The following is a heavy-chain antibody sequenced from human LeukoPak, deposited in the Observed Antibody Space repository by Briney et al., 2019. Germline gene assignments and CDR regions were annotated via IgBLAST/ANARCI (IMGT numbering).Heavy chain of an antibody. CDR2: IYYSGST. D-gene: IGHD3-22*01. V-gene: IGHV4-39*01. CDR3: ATWITMIVVVTSY. CDR1: GGSISRTSSY. J-gene: IGHJ4*02. Sequence: PSETLSLTCSVSGGSISRTSSYWGWIRQPPGKGLEWIASIYYSGSTYYNPSLKSRVSISVDTSESKFSLNLTSVTAADTAVYYCATWITMIVVVTSYWGQGTLVTVSS.